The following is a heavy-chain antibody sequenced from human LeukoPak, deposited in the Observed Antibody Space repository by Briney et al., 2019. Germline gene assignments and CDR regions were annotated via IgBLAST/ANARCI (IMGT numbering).Heavy chain of an antibody. CDR1: GFTFSNYA. J-gene: IGHJ3*02. V-gene: IGHV3-30*18. CDR2: TSYDGSNN. CDR3: AKVYGGTGRTGAFHI. D-gene: IGHD3/OR15-3a*01. Sequence: GGSLRLSCAASGFTFSNYAMHWVRQAPGKGLDWVADTSYDGSNNDYADSVKGRFTISRDNSKNTLYLQMNSLRAEDTAVYYCAKVYGGTGRTGAFHIWGQGTMVTVSS.